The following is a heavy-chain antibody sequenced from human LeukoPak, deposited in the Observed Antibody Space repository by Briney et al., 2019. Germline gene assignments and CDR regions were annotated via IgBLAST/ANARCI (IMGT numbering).Heavy chain of an antibody. J-gene: IGHJ3*02. Sequence: GGSLRLSCTASGFTFSSYAMSWVRQAPGKGLEWVSAISGSGGSTYYADSVKGRFTITRDNSKNTLYLQMTSLRAEDTAVYYCALEYCSSTSCYSWDAFDIWGQGTMVTVSS. D-gene: IGHD2-2*01. CDR3: ALEYCSSTSCYSWDAFDI. CDR1: GFTFSSYA. V-gene: IGHV3-23*01. CDR2: ISGSGGST.